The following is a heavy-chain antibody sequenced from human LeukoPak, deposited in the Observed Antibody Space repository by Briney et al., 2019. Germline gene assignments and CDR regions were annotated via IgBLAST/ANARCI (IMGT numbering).Heavy chain of an antibody. CDR3: ASLYYYDSSGYFTRDAFDI. J-gene: IGHJ3*02. CDR1: GGSISSYY. V-gene: IGHV4-59*01. CDR2: IYYSGST. Sequence: SETLSLTCTVSGGSISSYYWSWIRQPPGKGLEWIWYIYYSGSTNYNPSLKSRVTISVDTSKNQFSLKLSSVTAADTAVYYCASLYYYDSSGYFTRDAFDIWGQGTMVTVSS. D-gene: IGHD3-22*01.